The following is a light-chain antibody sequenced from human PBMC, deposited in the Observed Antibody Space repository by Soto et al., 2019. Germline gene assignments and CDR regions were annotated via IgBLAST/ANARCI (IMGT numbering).Light chain of an antibody. CDR1: TSNILNNF. CDR2: ANI. CDR3: GTWHTSLSAVV. V-gene: IGLV1-51*01. Sequence: QSVLPQPPSVSAAPGQRVTISCSGSTSNILNNFVSWYQHVPGRAPKLLIYANIKRPSGIPDRFSGSKPGTSATLDITGLQTEDEADYYCGTWHTSLSAVVFGGGTKVTVL. J-gene: IGLJ3*02.